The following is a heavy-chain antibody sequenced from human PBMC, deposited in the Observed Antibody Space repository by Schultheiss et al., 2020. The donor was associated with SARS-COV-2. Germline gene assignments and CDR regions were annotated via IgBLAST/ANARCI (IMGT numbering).Heavy chain of an antibody. CDR1: GFTVSSNY. CDR3: AREWPGLWFGLQDY. Sequence: GESLKISCAASGFTVSSNYMSWVRQAPGKGLEWVSAIGTAGDTYYPGSVKGRFTISRDNAKNSLYLQMNSLRAEDTAVYYCAREWPGLWFGLQDYWGQGTLVTVSS. CDR2: IGTAGDT. V-gene: IGHV3-13*01. D-gene: IGHD3-10*01. J-gene: IGHJ4*02.